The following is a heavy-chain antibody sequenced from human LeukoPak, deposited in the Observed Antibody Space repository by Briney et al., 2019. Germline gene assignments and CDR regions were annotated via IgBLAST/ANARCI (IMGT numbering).Heavy chain of an antibody. V-gene: IGHV3-23*01. CDR2: ITGSGLTT. Sequence: PGGSLKLSCAASGFNFSTYSMNWVRQAPGKGLKWVSAITGSGLTTYYADSVKGRFTISRDNSKNTLYLQMNSLRAEDTAVYYCAKDLSPGPDRGQGILVTVSS. CDR3: AKDLSPGPD. D-gene: IGHD1-14*01. J-gene: IGHJ4*02. CDR1: GFNFSTYS.